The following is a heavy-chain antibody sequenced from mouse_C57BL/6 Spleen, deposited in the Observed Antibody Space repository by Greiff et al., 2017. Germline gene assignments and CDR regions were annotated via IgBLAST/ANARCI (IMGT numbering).Heavy chain of an antibody. Sequence: EVQVVESGGGLVQPKGSLKLSCAASGFSFNTYAMNWVRQAPGKGLEWVARIRSKSNNYATYYADSVKDRFTISRDDSESMLYLQMNNLKTEDTAMYYCVRGILRDCAMDYWGQGTSVTVSS. CDR2: IRSKSNNYAT. J-gene: IGHJ4*01. D-gene: IGHD1-1*01. CDR3: VRGILRDCAMDY. V-gene: IGHV10-1*01. CDR1: GFSFNTYA.